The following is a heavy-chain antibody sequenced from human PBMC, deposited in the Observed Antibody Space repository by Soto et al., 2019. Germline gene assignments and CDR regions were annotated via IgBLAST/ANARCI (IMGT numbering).Heavy chain of an antibody. CDR2: IYWDDDK. V-gene: IGHV2-5*02. J-gene: IGHJ6*02. CDR1: GFSLSTSGVG. Sequence: QITLKESGPTLVKPTQTLTLTCTFSGFSLSTSGVGVGWIRQPPGKALEWLALIYWDDDKRYSPSLKSRLTITKDTSKNQVVRTMTNMDPVDTATYYCAHFTIPRGDYLYYHYGMDVWGQGTTVTVSS. D-gene: IGHD2-21*02. CDR3: AHFTIPRGDYLYYHYGMDV.